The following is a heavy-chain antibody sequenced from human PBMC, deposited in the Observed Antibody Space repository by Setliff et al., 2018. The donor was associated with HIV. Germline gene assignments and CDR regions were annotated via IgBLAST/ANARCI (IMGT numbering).Heavy chain of an antibody. CDR1: GFTFSSHW. CDR2: IKQDESEK. V-gene: IGHV3-7*01. Sequence: PGGSLRLSCAASGFTFSSHWMSWVRQAPGKGLEWVANIKQDESEKYYVDSVKGRFTISRDNAKNSLYLQMNSLRSEDTAVYYCARPIYSSSSRGFRPQEYYYYGMDVWGQGTTVTVSS. J-gene: IGHJ6*02. CDR3: ARPIYSSSSRGFRPQEYYYYGMDV. D-gene: IGHD6-6*01.